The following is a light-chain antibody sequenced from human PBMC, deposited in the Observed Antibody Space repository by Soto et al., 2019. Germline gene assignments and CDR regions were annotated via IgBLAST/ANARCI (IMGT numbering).Light chain of an antibody. CDR1: QDINTY. CDR2: AAS. J-gene: IGKJ5*01. CDR3: QQRKSYPIT. Sequence: DIQLTQSPSFLSASVGDRVTITCRASQDINTYLAWYQQKPGKAPKLLIFAASTLQNGVPSRFSVSGSGTEFTVTITSLHPEDFSTYYCQQRKSYPITFGQGTRLEIK. V-gene: IGKV1-9*01.